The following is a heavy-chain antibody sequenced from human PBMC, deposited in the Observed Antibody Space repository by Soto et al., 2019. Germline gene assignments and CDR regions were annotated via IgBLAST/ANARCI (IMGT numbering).Heavy chain of an antibody. CDR1: GGSISSYY. J-gene: IGHJ4*02. CDR2: IYYSGST. Sequence: SETLSLTCTVSGGSISSYYWSWIRQPPGKGLEWIGYIYYSGSTNYNPSLKSRVTISVDTSKNQFSLKLSSVTAADTAVYYCASRDPGTSVDYWGQGTLVTVSS. D-gene: IGHD1-7*01. CDR3: ASRDPGTSVDY. V-gene: IGHV4-59*01.